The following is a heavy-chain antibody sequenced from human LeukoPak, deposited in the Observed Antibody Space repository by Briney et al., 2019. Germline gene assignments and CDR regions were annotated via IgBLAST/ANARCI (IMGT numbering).Heavy chain of an antibody. CDR3: ARDRSEDILTGLERYNWFDP. V-gene: IGHV1-46*01. CDR2: INPSGGST. J-gene: IGHJ5*02. D-gene: IGHD3-9*01. CDR1: GYTFTSYY. Sequence: ASVKVSCKASGYTFTSYYMHWVRQAPGQGLEWMGIINPSGGSTSYAQKFQGRVTMTRDTSTSTVYMELSSLRSEDTAVYYCARDRSEDILTGLERYNWFDPWGQGTLVTVSS.